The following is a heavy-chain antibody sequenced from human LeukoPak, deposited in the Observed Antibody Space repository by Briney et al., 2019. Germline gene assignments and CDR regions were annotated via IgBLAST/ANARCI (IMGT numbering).Heavy chain of an antibody. J-gene: IGHJ5*02. D-gene: IGHD2-15*01. Sequence: SETLSLTCSVSGDSLSNRNYYWGWIRQPPGKGLEWIGSLYLSGATYYNSSLKSRLSISVDTSENQFSLNLTSMTAADTAVYYCARLSCSDAVCPTLPYNHFDPWGQGTLVIVST. CDR1: GDSLSNRNYY. V-gene: IGHV4-39*01. CDR3: ARLSCSDAVCPTLPYNHFDP. CDR2: LYLSGAT.